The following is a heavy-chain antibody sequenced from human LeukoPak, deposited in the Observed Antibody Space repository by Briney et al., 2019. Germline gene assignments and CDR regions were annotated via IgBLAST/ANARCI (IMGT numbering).Heavy chain of an antibody. CDR3: ARVERLYYYYYMDV. CDR1: GGSIGSITYY. V-gene: IGHV4-39*07. CDR2: INHSGST. J-gene: IGHJ6*03. D-gene: IGHD5-24*01. Sequence: SETLSLTRSASGGSIGSITYYWSWIRQPPGKGLEWIGEINHSGSTNYNPSLKSRVTISVDTSKNQFSLKLSSVTAADTAVYYCARVERLYYYYYMDVWGKGTTVTVSS.